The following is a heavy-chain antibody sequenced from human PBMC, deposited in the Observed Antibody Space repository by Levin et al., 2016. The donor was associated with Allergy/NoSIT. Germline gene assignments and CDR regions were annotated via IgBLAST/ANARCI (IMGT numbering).Heavy chain of an antibody. CDR3: ARDSWFRESRGFDF. Sequence: GESLKISCAASGFTFSSYGMHWVRQAPGKGLEYISGISSNGRGAYYANSVKGRFTISRDDSKNTLYLQMGSLRVEDMAVYYCARDSWFRESRGFDFWGQGTLVTVSS. V-gene: IGHV3-64*01. D-gene: IGHD3-10*01. CDR2: ISSNGRGA. J-gene: IGHJ4*02. CDR1: GFTFSSYG.